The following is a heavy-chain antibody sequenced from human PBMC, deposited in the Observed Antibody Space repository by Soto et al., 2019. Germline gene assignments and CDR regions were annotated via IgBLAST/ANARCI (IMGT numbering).Heavy chain of an antibody. J-gene: IGHJ3*02. CDR1: GFTFSSYA. CDR3: ARWEGLDEAFDI. CDR2: ISYDGSNK. D-gene: IGHD1-26*01. V-gene: IGHV3-30-3*01. Sequence: QVQLVESGGGVVQPGRSMRLSCAASGFTFSSYAMHWVRQAPGKGLEWVAVISYDGSNKYYADSVKGRFTISRDNSKNTLYLQMNSLRAEDTAAYYCARWEGLDEAFDIWGQGTMVTVSS.